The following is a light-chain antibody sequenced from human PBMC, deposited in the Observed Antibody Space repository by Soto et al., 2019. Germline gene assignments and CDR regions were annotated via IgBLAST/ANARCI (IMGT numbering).Light chain of an antibody. J-gene: IGKJ2*01. CDR3: QQYYSFPYT. V-gene: IGKV1D-8*01. CDR2: TAS. CDR1: QGITNY. Sequence: VIWITQSPPLLSASTGDSVTISCRMSQGITNYLAWYHQKPARAPKLLIYTASTLHGGVPSSSSGSGSGTDFTLTISRLQSEDFATYYCQQYYSFPYTFGQGTKLDIK.